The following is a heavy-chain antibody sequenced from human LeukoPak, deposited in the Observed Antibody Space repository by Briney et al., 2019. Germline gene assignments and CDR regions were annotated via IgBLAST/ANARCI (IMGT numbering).Heavy chain of an antibody. CDR1: GFTFDDYI. J-gene: IGHJ3*02. CDR2: ISWDGDTT. V-gene: IGHV3-43*01. CDR3: AKARGLIGGAFDI. Sequence: GGSLRLSCAASGFTFDDYIMHWVRQAPGKGLEWVSLISWDGDTTYYADSVKGRFTSSRDNSKNSLFLQMNSLRTEDTALYYCAKARGLIGGAFDIWGQGTMVTVS. D-gene: IGHD3-22*01.